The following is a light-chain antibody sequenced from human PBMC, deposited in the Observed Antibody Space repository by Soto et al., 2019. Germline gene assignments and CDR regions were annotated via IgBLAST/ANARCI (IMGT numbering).Light chain of an antibody. V-gene: IGLV2-14*01. J-gene: IGLJ2*01. CDR1: SSDVGGYNY. CDR3: SSYTSSSTLEVV. CDR2: DVS. Sequence: QSVLTQPASVSGSPGQSITISCTGTSSDVGGYNYVSWYQQHPGKAPKLMIYDVSNRPSGVSNRFSGSKSGNTASLTISGLQDEDEADYYCSSYTSSSTLEVVIGGGTQLTVL.